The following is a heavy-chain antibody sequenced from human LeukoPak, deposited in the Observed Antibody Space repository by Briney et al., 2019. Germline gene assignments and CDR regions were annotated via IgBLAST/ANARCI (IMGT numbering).Heavy chain of an antibody. Sequence: GGSLRLSCAASGFTFSDYYMSWIRQAPGKGLEWVSLIYSGGSTYYADSVKGRFTISRDNSKNTLYLQMNSLRGEDTAVYYCARTGAAAGTHFDYWGQGTLVTVSS. D-gene: IGHD6-13*01. CDR3: ARTGAAAGTHFDY. CDR1: GFTFSDYY. V-gene: IGHV3-66*01. CDR2: IYSGGST. J-gene: IGHJ4*02.